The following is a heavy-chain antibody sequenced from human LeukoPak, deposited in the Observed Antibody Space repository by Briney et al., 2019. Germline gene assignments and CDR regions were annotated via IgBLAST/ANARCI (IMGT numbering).Heavy chain of an antibody. CDR2: TNHSGST. D-gene: IGHD6-13*01. Sequence: SETLSLTCAVYGGSFSGYYWSWIRQPPGKGLEWIGETNHSGSTNYNPSLKSRVTISVDTSKNQFSLKLSSVTAADTAVYYCARLIAAAGYYYYYMDVWGKGTTVTVSS. CDR1: GGSFSGYY. V-gene: IGHV4-34*01. J-gene: IGHJ6*03. CDR3: ARLIAAAGYYYYYMDV.